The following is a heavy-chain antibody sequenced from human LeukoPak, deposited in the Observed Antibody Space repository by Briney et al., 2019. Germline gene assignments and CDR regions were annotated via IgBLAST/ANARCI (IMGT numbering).Heavy chain of an antibody. J-gene: IGHJ4*02. Sequence: SETLSLTCAVSGYSISSGYYWGWIRLPPGKGLEWIGSIYHSGTTYYNPSLTSRVTISVDTSKNHFSLKVNSVTAADTAVYYCAKPQSSLSHFYDSWGQGTLVTVSS. D-gene: IGHD6-6*01. V-gene: IGHV4-38-2*01. CDR3: AKPQSSLSHFYDS. CDR2: IYHSGTT. CDR1: GYSISSGYY.